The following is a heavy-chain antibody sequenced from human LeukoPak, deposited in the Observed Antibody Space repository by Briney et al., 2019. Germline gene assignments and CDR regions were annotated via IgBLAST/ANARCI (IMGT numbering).Heavy chain of an antibody. J-gene: IGHJ4*02. D-gene: IGHD5-12*01. Sequence: ASVKVSCKASGYTFTSYGISWVRQAPGQGLEWMGWISAYNGNTNYAQKLQGRVTMTTDTSTSTAHMELRSLRSDDTAVYYCARVVSGYEYFDYWGQGTLVTVSS. V-gene: IGHV1-18*01. CDR1: GYTFTSYG. CDR2: ISAYNGNT. CDR3: ARVVSGYEYFDY.